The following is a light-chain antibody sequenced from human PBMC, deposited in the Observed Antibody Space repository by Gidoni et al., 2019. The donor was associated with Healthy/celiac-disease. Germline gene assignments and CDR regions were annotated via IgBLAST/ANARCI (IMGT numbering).Light chain of an antibody. CDR3: QQYYSTPRT. J-gene: IGKJ2*02. Sequence: DLVMTQSPDSLAVSLGERATINCKSSQRVLYSSNNKNYLAWYQQKPGQPPKLLIYWASTRESGVPDRFSGSGSGTDFTLTISSLQVEDVAVYYCQQYYSTPRTFGQGTKLEIK. V-gene: IGKV4-1*01. CDR2: WAS. CDR1: QRVLYSSNNKNY.